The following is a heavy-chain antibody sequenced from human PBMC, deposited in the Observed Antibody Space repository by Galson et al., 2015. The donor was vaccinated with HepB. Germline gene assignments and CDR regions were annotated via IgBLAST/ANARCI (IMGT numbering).Heavy chain of an antibody. J-gene: IGHJ4*02. CDR3: ARARYCSGSSCYFGVSDS. CDR2: IYNDDNT. Sequence: SLRLSCAASGFTVSSNYMTWVRQAPGKGLQWVSIIYNDDNTYYADSVKGRFTISRDNSKNTLFLQMHSLRAEDTAAYYCARARYCSGSSCYFGVSDSWGQGTLVTVSS. CDR1: GFTVSSNY. D-gene: IGHD2-15*01. V-gene: IGHV3-53*01.